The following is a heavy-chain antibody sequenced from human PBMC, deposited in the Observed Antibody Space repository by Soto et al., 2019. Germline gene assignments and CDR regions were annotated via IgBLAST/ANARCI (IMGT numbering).Heavy chain of an antibody. CDR1: GGTFNSYD. D-gene: IGHD6-6*01. V-gene: IGHV1-69*12. CDR2: TIPIFRTA. J-gene: IGHJ6*02. Sequence: QVQLVQSGAEVKKPGSSVKVSCKASGGTFNSYDISWVRQAPGQGLEWMGGTIPIFRTADYAQKFQGRVTITADESTSTAYMELSSLRSEDTAVYYCASQQLGPSYYYGMDVWGQGTTVTVSS. CDR3: ASQQLGPSYYYGMDV.